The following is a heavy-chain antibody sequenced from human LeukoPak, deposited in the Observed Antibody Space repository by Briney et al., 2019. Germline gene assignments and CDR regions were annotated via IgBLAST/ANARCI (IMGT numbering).Heavy chain of an antibody. J-gene: IGHJ4*02. CDR1: GFTFSSYW. CDR3: SRVGLKYSGSYPLDY. Sequence: PGGSLRLSCAASGFTFSSYWMSWLRQAPGKGLEWVANIKQDGSEKYYVDSVKGRFTISRDNAKNSLYLQMNSLRAEDTAVYYCSRVGLKYSGSYPLDYWGQGTLVTVSS. V-gene: IGHV3-7*01. CDR2: IKQDGSEK. D-gene: IGHD1-26*01.